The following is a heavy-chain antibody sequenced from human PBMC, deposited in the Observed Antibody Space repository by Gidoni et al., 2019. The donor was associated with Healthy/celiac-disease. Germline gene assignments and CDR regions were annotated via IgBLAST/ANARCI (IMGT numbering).Heavy chain of an antibody. J-gene: IGHJ4*02. D-gene: IGHD6-13*01. Sequence: QVQLQESGPGLVKPSETLSLTCTVPGGSISSYYWSWIRQPPGKGLEWIGYIYYSGSTNYNPSLKSRVTISVDTSKNQFSLKLSSVTAADTAVYYCARRLYSSSWYDYFDYWGQGTLVTVSS. V-gene: IGHV4-59*01. CDR1: GGSISSYY. CDR2: IYYSGST. CDR3: ARRLYSSSWYDYFDY.